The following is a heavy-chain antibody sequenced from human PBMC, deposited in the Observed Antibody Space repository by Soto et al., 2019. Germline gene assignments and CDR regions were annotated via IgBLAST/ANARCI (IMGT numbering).Heavy chain of an antibody. CDR2: IRSKANSYAT. CDR3: TTYDFWSGYFDY. CDR1: GFTFSGSA. J-gene: IGHJ4*02. Sequence: GGSLRLSCAASGFTFSGSAMHWVRQASGKGLEWVGRIRSKANSYATAYAASVKGRFTISRDDSKNTAYLQMNSLKTEDTAVYYCTTYDFWSGYFDYWGQGTLVTVSS. D-gene: IGHD3-3*01. V-gene: IGHV3-73*01.